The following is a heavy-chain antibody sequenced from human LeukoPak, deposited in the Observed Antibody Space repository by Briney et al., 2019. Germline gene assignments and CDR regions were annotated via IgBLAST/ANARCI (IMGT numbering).Heavy chain of an antibody. D-gene: IGHD3-10*01. CDR1: GYMFTSYA. J-gene: IGHJ6*03. CDR3: ARGSGSPYYYYMDV. CDR2: ISVYNGKT. Sequence: ASVKVSCQASGYMFTSYAIHWVREAPGQGLEWLGWISVYNGKTDYAEGLQGRVTMTTDRSTNTAFMELRGLRSDDTAIYFCARGSGSPYYYYMDVWGKGTAVTVSS. V-gene: IGHV1-18*01.